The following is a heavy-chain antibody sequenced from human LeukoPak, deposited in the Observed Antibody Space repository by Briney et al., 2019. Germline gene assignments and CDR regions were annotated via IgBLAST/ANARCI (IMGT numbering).Heavy chain of an antibody. V-gene: IGHV3-30*04. CDR2: ISYDGSNR. J-gene: IGHJ6*02. D-gene: IGHD3-16*01. CDR1: GFTFSSYA. Sequence: GRSLRLSCAASGFTFSSYAMHWVRQAPGKGLEWVAVISYDGSNRYYADSVKGRFTISRDNSKNTLYLQMNSLRAEDTAVYYCAKGLHGGVGYGVDVWGQGTTVSVSS. CDR3: AKGLHGGVGYGVDV.